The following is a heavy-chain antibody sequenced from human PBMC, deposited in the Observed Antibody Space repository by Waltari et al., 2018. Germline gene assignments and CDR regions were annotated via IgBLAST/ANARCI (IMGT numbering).Heavy chain of an antibody. CDR3: ARDSVRFWSGWADY. Sequence: EVQLVEFGGGLVQPGGSLTLSCAVSGFTVSSYWMQWVRQAPRKGLVWVLRIRSDGRGPDYAASVKGRFPISRDNAKNTVYLEMNSLGAEDTAVYYCARDSVRFWSGWADYCGQGTLVTVSS. CDR2: IRSDGRGP. D-gene: IGHD3-3*01. V-gene: IGHV3-74*01. J-gene: IGHJ4*02. CDR1: GFTVSSYW.